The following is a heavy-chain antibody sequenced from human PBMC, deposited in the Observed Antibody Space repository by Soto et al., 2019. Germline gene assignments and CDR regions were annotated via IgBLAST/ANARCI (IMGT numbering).Heavy chain of an antibody. CDR2: ISVYTGNT. CDR1: GYTFTSYG. D-gene: IGHD2-8*01. V-gene: IGHV1-18*04. Sequence: QVHLVQSGGEVTRPGASVKVSCKSSGYTFTSYGVSWVRQAPGKGLEWLGWISVYTGNTKQAQKFQDRVTLTTEASTTTAYMELRSMRSDDTAVYYCARDRCTTDRCYTHHFDVWGQGTTVTVSS. CDR3: ARDRCTTDRCYTHHFDV. J-gene: IGHJ6*02.